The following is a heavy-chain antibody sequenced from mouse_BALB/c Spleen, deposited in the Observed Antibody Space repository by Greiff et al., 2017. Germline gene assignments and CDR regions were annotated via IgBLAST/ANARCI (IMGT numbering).Heavy chain of an antibody. D-gene: IGHD2-4*01. V-gene: IGHV5-6*01. CDR1: GFTFSSYG. J-gene: IGHJ4*01. CDR3: ARHPPMSTKGVAMDY. Sequence: EVNVVESGGDLVKPGGSLKLSCAASGFTFSSYGMSWVRQTPDKRLEWVATISSGGSYTYYPDSVKGRFTISRDNAKNTLYLQMSSLKSEDTAMYYCARHPPMSTKGVAMDYWGQGTSVTVSS. CDR2: ISSGGSYT.